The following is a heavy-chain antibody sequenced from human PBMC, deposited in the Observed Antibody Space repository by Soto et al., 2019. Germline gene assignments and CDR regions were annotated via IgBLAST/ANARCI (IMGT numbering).Heavy chain of an antibody. CDR1: GYTFTGYY. D-gene: IGHD4-17*01. V-gene: IGHV1-2*04. CDR2: INPNSGGT. J-gene: IGHJ6*03. Sequence: ASVKVSCKASGYTFTGYYMHWVRQAPGQGLEWMGWINPNSGGTNYAQKFQGWVTMTRDTSISTAYMELSRLRSDDTAVYYCARGNGDYWDYYYYMDVWGKGTTVTAP. CDR3: ARGNGDYWDYYYYMDV.